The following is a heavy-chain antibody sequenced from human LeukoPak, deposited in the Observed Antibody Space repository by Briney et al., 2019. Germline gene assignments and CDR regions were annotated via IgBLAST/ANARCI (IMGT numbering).Heavy chain of an antibody. D-gene: IGHD3-22*01. CDR3: ARMRRGWLQIDS. J-gene: IGHJ4*02. CDR1: GGSLRDDN. V-gene: IGHV4-59*01. Sequence: SEALSLTRILSGGSLRDDNWSWVRQPPGKGLERIGYMYYTVNTNYNPSLTSRVTISVDTSKNQFSLKMRSVTAADTAVYYCARMRRGWLQIDSWGQGTLVTVSS. CDR2: MYYTVNT.